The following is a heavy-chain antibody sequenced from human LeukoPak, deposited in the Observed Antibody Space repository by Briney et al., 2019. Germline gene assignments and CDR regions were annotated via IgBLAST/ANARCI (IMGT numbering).Heavy chain of an antibody. CDR1: GFTFSSYW. CDR3: ARGYSSSWLWYYYYGMDV. J-gene: IGHJ6*02. D-gene: IGHD6-13*01. CDR2: IKQDGSEK. Sequence: GGSLRLSCAASGFTFSSYWMSWVRQAPGKGLEWVANIKQDGSEKYYVDSVKGRFTISRDNAKNSLYLQMNSLRAEDTAVYYCARGYSSSWLWYYYYGMDVWGQGATVTVSS. V-gene: IGHV3-7*01.